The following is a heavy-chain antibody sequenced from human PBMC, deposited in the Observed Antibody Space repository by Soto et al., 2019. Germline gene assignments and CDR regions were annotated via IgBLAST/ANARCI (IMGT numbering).Heavy chain of an antibody. CDR2: INHSGST. CDR1: GGSFSGYY. J-gene: IGHJ6*02. Sequence: TSETLSLTCAVYGGSFSGYYWGWIRQPPGKGLEWIGEINHSGSTNYNPSLKSRVTISVDTSKNQFSLKLSSVTAADTAVYYCATTARPYYYYGMDVWGQGTTVTVSS. V-gene: IGHV4-34*01. D-gene: IGHD6-6*01. CDR3: ATTARPYYYYGMDV.